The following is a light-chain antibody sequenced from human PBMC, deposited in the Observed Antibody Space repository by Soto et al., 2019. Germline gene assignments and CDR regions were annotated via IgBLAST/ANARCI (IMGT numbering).Light chain of an antibody. J-gene: IGLJ2*01. CDR3: ATWDDSLGGPV. V-gene: IGLV1-47*01. Sequence: QSVLTQTPSVSGTPGQRVNISCSGSSSNIGRNYVYWYHQFPGMAPKLLIYRDNERPSGVSDRFSGSKSGTSASLAISRLRSGDEADYHCATWDDSLGGPVFGGGTKLTVL. CDR1: SSNIGRNY. CDR2: RDN.